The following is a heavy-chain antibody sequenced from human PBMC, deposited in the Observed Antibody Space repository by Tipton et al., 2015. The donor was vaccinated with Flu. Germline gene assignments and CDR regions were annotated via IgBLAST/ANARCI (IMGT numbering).Heavy chain of an antibody. D-gene: IGHD5-24*01. CDR2: IYYSGST. V-gene: IGHV4-61*01. Sequence: TLSLTYTVSGYSISSGYYWGWIRQPPGKGLEWIGYIYYSGSTNYNPSLKSRVTISVDTSKNQFSLKLSSVTAADTAVYYCARGLRDGYNPHDAFDIWGQGTMVTVSS. J-gene: IGHJ3*02. CDR3: ARGLRDGYNPHDAFDI. CDR1: GYSISSGYY.